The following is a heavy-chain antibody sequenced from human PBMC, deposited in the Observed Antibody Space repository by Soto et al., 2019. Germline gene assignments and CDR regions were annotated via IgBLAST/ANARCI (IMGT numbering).Heavy chain of an antibody. D-gene: IGHD5-12*01. CDR1: GFTFSRYG. CDR2: ISYDGSNK. V-gene: IGHV3-30*18. CDR3: AKGRVEMATILYYFDD. J-gene: IGHJ4*02. Sequence: PGGSLRLSCAASGFTFSRYGMHWVSQAPGKGLEWVAVISYDGSNKYQADSVKGRITISRDNSKNTLYLQMNSLRAEDTAVYYCAKGRVEMATILYYFDDWGQGTLVTVSS.